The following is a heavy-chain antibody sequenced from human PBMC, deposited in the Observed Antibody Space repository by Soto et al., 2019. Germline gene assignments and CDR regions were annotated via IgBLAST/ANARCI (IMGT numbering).Heavy chain of an antibody. J-gene: IGHJ4*02. D-gene: IGHD6-6*01. Sequence: GSLRLSCAVSGFIFKNYALNWVRQAPGKGLEWVASITRDGYNKYYADSVKGRFTISRDNSKNTLSLQMTALRVEDSSVYYCTKSSGGSSSVGMDYWGPGTLVTVSS. CDR3: TKSSGGSSSVGMDY. V-gene: IGHV3-30*04. CDR1: GFIFKNYA. CDR2: ITRDGYNK.